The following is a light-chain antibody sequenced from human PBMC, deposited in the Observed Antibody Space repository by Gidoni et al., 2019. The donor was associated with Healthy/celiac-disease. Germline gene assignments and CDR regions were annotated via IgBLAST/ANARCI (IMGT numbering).Light chain of an antibody. CDR2: WAS. V-gene: IGKV4-1*01. J-gene: IGKJ3*01. CDR3: QQYYSTPFT. CDR1: QSVLYSSNNRNY. Sequence: DIVMTQSPDSLAVSLGERATINCKSSQSVLYSSNNRNYLDWYQQKPGQPPKLLIYWASTRDSGVPDRFSGSGSGTDFTLTISSLQAEDVAVYYCQQYYSTPFTFGPGTKVDIK.